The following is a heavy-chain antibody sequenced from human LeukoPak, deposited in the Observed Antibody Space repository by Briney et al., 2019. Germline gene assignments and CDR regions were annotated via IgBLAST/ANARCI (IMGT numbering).Heavy chain of an antibody. J-gene: IGHJ4*02. D-gene: IGHD3-22*01. CDR2: ISAYNGNT. V-gene: IGHV1-18*01. CDR1: GYTFTSYG. CDR3: ARVDITMIVVAYVLFDY. Sequence: GASVKVSCKASGYTFTSYGISWVRQAPGKGLEWMGWISAYNGNTNYAQKLQGRVTMTTDTSTSTAYMELRSLRSDDTAVYYCARVDITMIVVAYVLFDYWGQGTLVTVSS.